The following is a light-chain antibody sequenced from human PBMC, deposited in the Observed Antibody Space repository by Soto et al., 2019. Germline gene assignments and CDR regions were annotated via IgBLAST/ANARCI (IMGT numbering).Light chain of an antibody. J-gene: IGLJ1*01. CDR1: SSDVGGYNY. CDR2: DVT. Sequence: QSVLTQPASVSGSPGQSITVSCTGTSSDVGGYNYVSWYQQHPGKAPRLMIYDVTNRPSGVSNRFSGSKSGNTASLTISGLXAEDEADYYCSSYRRGSTYVFGTGTKVTVL. V-gene: IGLV2-14*01. CDR3: SSYRRGSTYV.